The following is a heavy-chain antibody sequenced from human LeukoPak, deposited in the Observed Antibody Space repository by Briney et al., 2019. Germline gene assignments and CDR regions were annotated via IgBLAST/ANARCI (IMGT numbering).Heavy chain of an antibody. CDR3: ARGVGARRGNWFDP. CDR2: INHSGST. D-gene: IGHD1-26*01. CDR1: GGSFSGYY. J-gene: IGHJ5*02. Sequence: SETLSLTCAVYGGSFSGYYWSWIRQPPGKGLEWIGEINHSGSTNYNPSLKSRVTISVDTSKNQFSLKLSSVTAADTAVYYCARGVGARRGNWFDPWGQGTLVTVSS. V-gene: IGHV4-34*01.